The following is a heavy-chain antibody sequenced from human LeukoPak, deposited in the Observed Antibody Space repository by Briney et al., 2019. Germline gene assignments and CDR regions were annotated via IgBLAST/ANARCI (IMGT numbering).Heavy chain of an antibody. D-gene: IGHD1-7*01. CDR3: ARDRTWHREFDY. Sequence: GRSLRLSCAASGFTFSGYAMHWVRQAPGKGLEWVAVISYDGSNKYYADSVKGRFTISRDNSRNTLYLQMNSLRAEDTAVYYCARDRTWHREFDYWGQGTLVTVSS. CDR2: ISYDGSNK. CDR1: GFTFSGYA. V-gene: IGHV3-30-3*01. J-gene: IGHJ4*02.